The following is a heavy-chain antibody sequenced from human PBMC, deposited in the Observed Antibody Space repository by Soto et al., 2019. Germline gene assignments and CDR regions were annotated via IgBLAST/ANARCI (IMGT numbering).Heavy chain of an antibody. CDR3: ARYSMTTLIFDY. Sequence: SETLSLTCTVSGGSISSGDYYWSWIRQPPGKGLEWIGYIYYSGSTYYNPSLKSRVTISVDTSKNQFSLKLSSVTAADRSVYYSARYSMTTLIFDYGAQGTLVPVSS. D-gene: IGHD3-16*01. CDR1: GGSISSGDYY. CDR2: IYYSGST. J-gene: IGHJ4*02. V-gene: IGHV4-30-4*01.